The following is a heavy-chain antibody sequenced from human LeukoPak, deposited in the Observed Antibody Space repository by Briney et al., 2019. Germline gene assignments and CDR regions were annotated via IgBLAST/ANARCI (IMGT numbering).Heavy chain of an antibody. V-gene: IGHV3-23*01. D-gene: IGHD3-22*01. Sequence: GGSLRLSCAASGFTFSSYAMSWVRQAPGKGLEWVSAISGSGGSTYYADSVKGRFTISRDNSKNTLYLQMSSLRAEDTAVYYCAKDCGRYYDSSGYYWGYYFDSWGQGILVTVST. CDR3: AKDCGRYYDSSGYYWGYYFDS. CDR1: GFTFSSYA. CDR2: ISGSGGST. J-gene: IGHJ4*02.